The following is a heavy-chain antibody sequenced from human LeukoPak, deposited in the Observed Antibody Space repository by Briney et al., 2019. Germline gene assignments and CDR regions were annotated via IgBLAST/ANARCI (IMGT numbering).Heavy chain of an antibody. CDR3: ARRTTGTTRYMDV. CDR2: IFYSGST. V-gene: IGHV4-59*12. CDR1: GGSLSRYY. D-gene: IGHD1-7*01. J-gene: IGHJ6*03. Sequence: SETLSLTCSVSGGSLSRYYWSWIRQPPGKGLEWIGYIFYSGSTNYNPSLKSRVTLSVDTSKNQFSLKLSSVTAADTAVYYCARRTTGTTRYMDVWGKGTTVTVSS.